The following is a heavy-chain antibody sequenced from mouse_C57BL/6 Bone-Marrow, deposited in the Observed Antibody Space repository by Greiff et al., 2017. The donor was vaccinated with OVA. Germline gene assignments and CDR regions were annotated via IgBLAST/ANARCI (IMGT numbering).Heavy chain of an antibody. CDR2: INPNYGTT. D-gene: IGHD2-1*01. CDR3: ASVWGYGKKGYDAMDY. V-gene: IGHV1-39*01. J-gene: IGHJ4*01. CDR1: GYSFTDYN. Sequence: EVQLQQSGPELVKPGASVKISCKASGYSFTDYNMNWVKQSNGKSLEWIGVINPNYGTTSYNQKFKGKATLTVDKSSSTAYMQLNSLTSEDSAVYYCASVWGYGKKGYDAMDYWGQGTSVTVSS.